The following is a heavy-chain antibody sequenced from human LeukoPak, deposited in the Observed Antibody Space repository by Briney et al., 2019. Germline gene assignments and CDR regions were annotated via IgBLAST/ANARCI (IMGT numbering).Heavy chain of an antibody. V-gene: IGHV3-7*01. J-gene: IGHJ4*02. CDR2: INQDGSEE. CDR1: GFTFSNYW. D-gene: IGHD5-12*01. Sequence: GGSLRLSCAAPGFTFSNYWMTWVRQAPGKGLEWLAHINQDGSEEHYMDSAKARFTISRDNAKNSLSLQMNSLRAEDTAVYYCVRDGGVSGYDLLDYWGQGTLVTVSS. CDR3: VRDGGVSGYDLLDY.